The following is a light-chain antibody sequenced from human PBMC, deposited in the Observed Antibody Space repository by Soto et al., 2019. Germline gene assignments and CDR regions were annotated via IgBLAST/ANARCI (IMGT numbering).Light chain of an antibody. CDR3: SSYTSSSTYV. J-gene: IGLJ1*01. CDR1: SSDVGTYNY. CDR2: EVS. V-gene: IGLV2-14*01. Sequence: QPVLAQPASVSWSPGQSITISCTGTSSDVGTYNYVSWYQLHPGKAPKLMVYEVSNRPSGVSNRFSGSKSGNTASLTISGLQAEDEADYRCSSYTSSSTYVFGTGTKVTVL.